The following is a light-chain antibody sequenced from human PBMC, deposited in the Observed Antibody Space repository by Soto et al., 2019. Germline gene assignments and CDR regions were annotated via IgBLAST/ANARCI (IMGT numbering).Light chain of an antibody. CDR3: QQYNNWSPLT. CDR1: QSVSSN. CDR2: GAS. Sequence: EIVMTQSPATLSVSPGERATLSCRASQSVSSNLAWYQQKPGQAPRLLIYGASTRATGIPARFSGSGSGTECPYTVSSLQSEDCAVYYCQQYNNWSPLTFGGGTKVEIK. V-gene: IGKV3-15*01. J-gene: IGKJ4*01.